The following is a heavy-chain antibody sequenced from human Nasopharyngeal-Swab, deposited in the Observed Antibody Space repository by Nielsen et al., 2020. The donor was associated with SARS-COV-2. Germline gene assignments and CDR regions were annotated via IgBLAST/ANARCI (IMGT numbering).Heavy chain of an antibody. Sequence: SGPTLVKPTETLTLTCTVSGFSLSNARRGVSWIRQPPGKALEWLAHIFSNDEKSYSTSLKSRLTISKDTSKSQVVLTMTNMDPVDTATYYCARTPGRRWSFWSGAYYFDYWGQGTLVTVSS. CDR1: GFSLSNARRG. CDR2: IFSNDEK. CDR3: ARTPGRRWSFWSGAYYFDY. V-gene: IGHV2-26*01. D-gene: IGHD3-3*01. J-gene: IGHJ4*02.